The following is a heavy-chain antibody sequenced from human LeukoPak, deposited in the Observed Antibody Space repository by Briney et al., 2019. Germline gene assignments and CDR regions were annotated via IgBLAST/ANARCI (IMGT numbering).Heavy chain of an antibody. V-gene: IGHV3-30*04. Sequence: GRSLRLSCAASGFPFSSYAMHWVRQAPGKGLEWVAVMSYDGSNKYYADSVKGRFTISRDNSKNTLYLQMNSLRAEDTAVYYCASSYYDSSGYYYPGYFDYWGQGTLVTVSS. D-gene: IGHD3-22*01. CDR3: ASSYYDSSGYYYPGYFDY. CDR1: GFPFSSYA. CDR2: MSYDGSNK. J-gene: IGHJ4*02.